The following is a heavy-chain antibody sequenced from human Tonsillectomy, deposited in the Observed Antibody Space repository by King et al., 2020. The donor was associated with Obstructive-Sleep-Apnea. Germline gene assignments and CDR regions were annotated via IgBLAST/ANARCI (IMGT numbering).Heavy chain of an antibody. Sequence: VQLVESGGGLVLPGGSLRLSCAASGFTLSTYRMNWVRQAPGKGLEWVSYISGLSSSIFYAGSVKGRFTISRDNAKNSLHLLMNNLRVEVTAVYYCARDHGDDILTGYRIPDAFDLWGQGTRVTVSS. J-gene: IGHJ3*01. CDR1: GFTLSTYR. CDR3: ARDHGDDILTGYRIPDAFDL. V-gene: IGHV3-48*04. CDR2: ISGLSSSI. D-gene: IGHD3-9*01.